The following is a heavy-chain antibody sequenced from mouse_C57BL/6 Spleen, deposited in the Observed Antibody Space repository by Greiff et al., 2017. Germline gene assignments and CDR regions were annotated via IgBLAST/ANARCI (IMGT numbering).Heavy chain of an antibody. D-gene: IGHD1-1*01. CDR1: GYAFSSSW. V-gene: IGHV1-82*01. Sequence: QVQLKQSGPELVKPGASVKISCKASGYAFSSSWMNWVKQRPGKGLEWIGRIYPGDGDTNYNGKFKGKATLTADKSSSTAYMQLSSLTSEDSAVYCCAIVYYGPSAMDYWGQGTSVTVSS. CDR2: IYPGDGDT. CDR3: AIVYYGPSAMDY. J-gene: IGHJ4*01.